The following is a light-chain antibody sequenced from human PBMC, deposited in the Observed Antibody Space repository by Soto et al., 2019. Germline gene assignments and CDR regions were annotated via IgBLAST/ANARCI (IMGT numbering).Light chain of an antibody. CDR1: NIESKS. CDR3: QVWDTISDHYV. V-gene: IGLV3-21*02. CDR2: VDS. J-gene: IGLJ1*01. Sequence: SYELTQPPSVSVAPGQTARITCGGNNIESKSVHWYQQRPGQAPVLVIYVDSDRPSGIPDRFSASTSGNTAALNISRVEAGDEADYYCQVWDTISDHYVFGSGTKLTVL.